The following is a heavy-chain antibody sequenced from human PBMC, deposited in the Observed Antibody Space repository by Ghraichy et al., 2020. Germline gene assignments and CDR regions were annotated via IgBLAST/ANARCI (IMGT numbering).Heavy chain of an antibody. CDR1: GFSFSTHA. D-gene: IGHD6-13*01. J-gene: IGHJ5*02. CDR3: VRRHTSSWNWFDP. CDR2: ITGDGVRT. Sequence: GGSLRLSCSASGFSFSTHAMSWVRQAPGKGLEYVSTITGDGVRTYYADPVKGRFAISRDNSRNTMFLQMSSLKTDDTAVYYCVRRHTSSWNWFDPWGQGTLVTVSS. V-gene: IGHV3-64D*06.